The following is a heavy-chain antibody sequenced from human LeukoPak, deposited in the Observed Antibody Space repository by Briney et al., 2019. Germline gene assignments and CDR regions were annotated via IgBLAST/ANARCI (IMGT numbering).Heavy chain of an antibody. V-gene: IGHV4-39*01. J-gene: IGHJ4*02. D-gene: IGHD3-10*01. CDR2: IYYSGST. CDR3: ARLGYYGSGSYLYFDY. CDR1: GGLISSSSYY. Sequence: PSETLSLTCTVSGGLISSSSYYWGWIRQPPGKGLEWIGNIYYSGSTYYNVSLKRRVTISVDTSKNQFTLKLSSVTAADTAVYYCARLGYYGSGSYLYFDYWGQGTLVTVSS.